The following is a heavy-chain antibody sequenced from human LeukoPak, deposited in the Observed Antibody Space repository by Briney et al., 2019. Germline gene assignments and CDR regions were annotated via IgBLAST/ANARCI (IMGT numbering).Heavy chain of an antibody. V-gene: IGHV4-30-2*01. Sequence: PSQTLSLTCTVSGGSISSGGYYWSWIRQPPGKGLEWIGYIYHSGSTYYNPSLKSRVTISVDRSKNQFSLKLSSVTAADTAVYYCARQTTVTPAEYFQHWGQGTLVTVSS. J-gene: IGHJ1*01. CDR3: ARQTTVTPAEYFQH. CDR1: GGSISSGGYY. CDR2: IYHSGST. D-gene: IGHD4-17*01.